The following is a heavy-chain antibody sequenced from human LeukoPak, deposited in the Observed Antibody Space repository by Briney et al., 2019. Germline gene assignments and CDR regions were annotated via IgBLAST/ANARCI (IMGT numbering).Heavy chain of an antibody. D-gene: IGHD1-26*01. CDR2: INPNSGGT. CDR3: AGYITVGATYQHFDY. J-gene: IGHJ4*02. V-gene: IGHV1-2*06. Sequence: GASVKVSCKASGYTFTGYYMHWVRQAPGQGLEWMGRINPNSGGTNYAQKFQGRVTMTRDTSISTAYMELSRLRSDDTAVYYCAGYITVGATYQHFDYWGQGTLVTVPS. CDR1: GYTFTGYY.